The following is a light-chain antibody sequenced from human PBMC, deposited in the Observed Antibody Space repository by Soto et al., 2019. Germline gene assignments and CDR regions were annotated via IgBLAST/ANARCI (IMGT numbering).Light chain of an antibody. CDR2: DAS. CDR3: QQYNSYSPLT. CDR1: QSISSW. J-gene: IGKJ4*01. Sequence: DLQMTQSPSTLSASVGDRVTITCRASQSISSWLAWYQQKPGKAPKLLIYDASSLETGVPSRFSGSGSGTEFTLTINFLQPEDFATYYGQQYNSYSPLTFGGGTKVDIK. V-gene: IGKV1-5*01.